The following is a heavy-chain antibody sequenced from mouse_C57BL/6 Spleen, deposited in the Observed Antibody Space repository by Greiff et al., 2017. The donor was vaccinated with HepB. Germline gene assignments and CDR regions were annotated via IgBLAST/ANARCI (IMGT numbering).Heavy chain of an antibody. V-gene: IGHV5-16*01. CDR1: GFTFSDYY. CDR3: ARGDYDLDY. CDR2: INYDGSST. Sequence: EVKLVESEGGLVQPGSSMKLSCTASGFTFSDYYMAWVRQVPEKGLEWVANINYDGSSTYYLDSLKSRFIISRDNAKNILYLQMSSLKSEDTATYYCARGDYDLDYWGQGTTLTVSS. J-gene: IGHJ2*01. D-gene: IGHD2-4*01.